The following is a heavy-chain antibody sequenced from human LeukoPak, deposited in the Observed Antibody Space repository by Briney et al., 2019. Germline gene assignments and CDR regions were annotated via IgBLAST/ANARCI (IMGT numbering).Heavy chain of an antibody. CDR1: GYTFTSYY. CDR2: INPTTGVT. CDR3: ARGWRNHIAVAQLIDY. Sequence: ASVKVSCKASGYTFTSYYMHWVRQAPGQGLEWMGIINPTTGVTNYAQKFQGRVSMTRDTSASTVYMELNSLRSEDTAVYYCARGWRNHIAVAQLIDYWGQGTLVTVSS. J-gene: IGHJ4*02. D-gene: IGHD6-19*01. V-gene: IGHV1-46*01.